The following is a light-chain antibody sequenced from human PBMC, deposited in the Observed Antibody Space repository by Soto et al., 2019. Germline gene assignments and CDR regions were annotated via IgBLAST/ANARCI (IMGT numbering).Light chain of an antibody. CDR2: GAS. Sequence: EIVLTQSPGTLSLSPGERATLSCRASQSVAYNYIAWYQQKPGQAPRLLIYGASIRATGIPDKFSGSGSGTDFTLTISRLEPEDFAVYYCQKYGSAPVTFGQGTKLEIQ. CDR3: QKYGSAPVT. V-gene: IGKV3-20*01. CDR1: QSVAYNY. J-gene: IGKJ2*01.